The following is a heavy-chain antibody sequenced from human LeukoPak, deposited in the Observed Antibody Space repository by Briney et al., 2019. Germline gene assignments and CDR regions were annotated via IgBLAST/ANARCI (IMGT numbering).Heavy chain of an antibody. CDR1: GGSFSGYH. D-gene: IGHD1-26*01. CDR3: ARAARTRIAGATTSLVY. J-gene: IGHJ4*02. V-gene: IGHV4-34*01. CDR2: INHSGST. Sequence: SETLSLTCAVYGGSFSGYHWSWIRQPPGKGLEWLGEINHSGSTNYNPSLKSRVTISVDTSKNQFSLKLSSVTAADTAVYYCARAARTRIAGATTSLVYWGQGTLVTVSS.